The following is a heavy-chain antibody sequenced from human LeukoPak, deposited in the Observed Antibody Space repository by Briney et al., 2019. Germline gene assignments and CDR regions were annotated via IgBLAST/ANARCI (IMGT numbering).Heavy chain of an antibody. CDR3: AKGGAGYCSSTSCLYYFDY. J-gene: IGHJ4*02. CDR1: GFTFSSYA. V-gene: IGHV3-23*01. Sequence: QPGGSLRLSCAASGFTFSSYAMNWVRQAPGNGLEWVSTISGSGDSTYYADSVKGRFTISRDNSKNTLHLQMNSLRAEDTAVYYCAKGGAGYCSSTSCLYYFDYWGQGTLVTVST. D-gene: IGHD2-2*01. CDR2: ISGSGDST.